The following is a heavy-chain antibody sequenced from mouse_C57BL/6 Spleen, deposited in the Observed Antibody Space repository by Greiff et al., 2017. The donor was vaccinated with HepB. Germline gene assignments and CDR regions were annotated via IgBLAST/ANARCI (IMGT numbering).Heavy chain of an antibody. V-gene: IGHV1-55*01. CDR2: IYPGSGST. D-gene: IGHD4-1*01. Sequence: QVQLQQPGAELVKPGASVKMSCKASGYTFTSYWITWVKQRPGQGLEWIGDIYPGSGSTNYNEKFKSKATLTVDTSSSTAYMQLSSRTSEDSAVYYCARGRTGTRYFDVWGTGTTVTVSS. CDR1: GYTFTSYW. CDR3: ARGRTGTRYFDV. J-gene: IGHJ1*03.